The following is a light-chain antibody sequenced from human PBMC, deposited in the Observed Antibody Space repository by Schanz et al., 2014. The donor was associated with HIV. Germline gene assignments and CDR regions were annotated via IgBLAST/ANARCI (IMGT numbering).Light chain of an antibody. CDR1: SGDVGSYNY. V-gene: IGLV2-14*03. CDR2: DVS. Sequence: QSALTQPASVSGSPGQSITISCTGTSGDVGSYNYVSWYQQHPGKAPKLMIYDVSNRPSGVSSRFSGSKSGNTASLTISGLQAEDEADYYCSSYTSSSTLGVFGTGTKLTVL. CDR3: SSYTSSSTLGV. J-gene: IGLJ1*01.